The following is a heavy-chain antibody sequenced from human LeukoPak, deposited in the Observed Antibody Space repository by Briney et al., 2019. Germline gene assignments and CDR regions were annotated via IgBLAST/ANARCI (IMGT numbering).Heavy chain of an antibody. Sequence: SGTLSLTCAVSGGSISSSSYYWGWIRQPPGKGLEWIGSIYYSGSTYYNPSLKSRVTISVDTSKNQFSLKLSSVTAADTAVYYCARHGTEYYDFWSGYSYYYYYMDVWGKGTTVTVSS. CDR1: GGSISSSSYY. D-gene: IGHD3-3*01. CDR3: ARHGTEYYDFWSGYSYYYYYMDV. J-gene: IGHJ6*03. CDR2: IYYSGST. V-gene: IGHV4-39*01.